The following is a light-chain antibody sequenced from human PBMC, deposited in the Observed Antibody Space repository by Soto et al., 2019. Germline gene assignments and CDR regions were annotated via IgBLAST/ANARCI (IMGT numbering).Light chain of an antibody. J-gene: IGLJ3*02. CDR1: SSDVGGYNY. V-gene: IGLV2-14*01. CDR3: RSYTSSGTLV. Sequence: QSALTQPASVSGSPGQSITISCTGTSSDVGGYNYVSWYQQLPGKAPKLMIYDVSNRPSGVSDRFSGSKSGNTASLTISGLQAEDEADYYCRSYTSSGTLVFGGGTKLTVL. CDR2: DVS.